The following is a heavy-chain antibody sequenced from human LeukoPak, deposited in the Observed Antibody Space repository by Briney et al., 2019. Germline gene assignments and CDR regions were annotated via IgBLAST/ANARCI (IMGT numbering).Heavy chain of an antibody. CDR2: ISSSDSTT. J-gene: IGHJ4*02. CDR3: ARVLYDSSGYYLNYFDY. V-gene: IGHV3-48*03. CDR1: GFTFSSYE. D-gene: IGHD3-22*01. Sequence: GGSLRLSCAASGFTFSSYEVNWVRQAAGKGLEWVSYISSSDSTTYYADSVKGRFTISRDNAMNSLYLQMNSLRVEDTAVYYCARVLYDSSGYYLNYFDYWGQGTLVTVSS.